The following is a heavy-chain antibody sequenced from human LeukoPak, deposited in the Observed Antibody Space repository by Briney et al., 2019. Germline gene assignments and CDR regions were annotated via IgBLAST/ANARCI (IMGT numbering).Heavy chain of an antibody. J-gene: IGHJ4*02. CDR1: GFTFTSSA. Sequence: ASVKVSCEASGFTFTSSAVQWVRQARGQRLEWIGWIVVGSGNTNYAQKFQERVTITRDMSTSTAYMELSSLRSEDTAVYYCAVFHSSGWFLFDYWGQGTLVTVSS. CDR3: AVFHSSGWFLFDY. V-gene: IGHV1-58*01. D-gene: IGHD6-19*01. CDR2: IVVGSGNT.